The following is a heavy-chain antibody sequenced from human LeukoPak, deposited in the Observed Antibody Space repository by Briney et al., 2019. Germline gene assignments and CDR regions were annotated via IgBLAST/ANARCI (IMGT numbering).Heavy chain of an antibody. V-gene: IGHV4-34*01. CDR3: ARAGYDSSGYSDY. J-gene: IGHJ4*02. Sequence: SDTLSLTCAVYGGSFSGYYWSWIRQPPGKGLEWIGEINHSGSTNYNPSLKSRVTISVDTSKNQFSLKLSSVTAADTAVYYCARAGYDSSGYSDYWGQGTLVTVSS. CDR1: GGSFSGYY. CDR2: INHSGST. D-gene: IGHD3-22*01.